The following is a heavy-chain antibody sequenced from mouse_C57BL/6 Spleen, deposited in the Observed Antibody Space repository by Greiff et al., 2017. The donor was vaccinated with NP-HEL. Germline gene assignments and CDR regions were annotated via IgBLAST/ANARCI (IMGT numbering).Heavy chain of an antibody. Sequence: DVQLVESGGGLVKPGGSLKLSCAASGFTFSSYAMSWVRQTPEKRLEWVATISDGGSYTYYPDNVKGRFTISRDNAKNNLYLQMSHLKSEDTAMYYCEREGYGSSYGYCDVWGTGTTVTVSS. D-gene: IGHD1-1*01. V-gene: IGHV5-4*01. CDR3: EREGYGSSYGYCDV. J-gene: IGHJ1*03. CDR1: GFTFSSYA. CDR2: ISDGGSYT.